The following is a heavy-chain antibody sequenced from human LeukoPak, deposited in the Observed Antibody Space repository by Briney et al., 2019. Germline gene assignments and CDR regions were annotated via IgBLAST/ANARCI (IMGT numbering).Heavy chain of an antibody. Sequence: GGSLRLSCAASGFTFSSYAMSWVRQAPGKGLEWVSAISGSGGSTYYADSVKGRFTISRGNSKNTLYLQMNSLRAEDTAVYYCAKGGGGSGSYYSEYYYYYMDVWGKGTTVTVSS. V-gene: IGHV3-23*01. CDR1: GFTFSSYA. CDR2: ISGSGGST. D-gene: IGHD3-10*01. J-gene: IGHJ6*03. CDR3: AKGGGGSGSYYSEYYYYYMDV.